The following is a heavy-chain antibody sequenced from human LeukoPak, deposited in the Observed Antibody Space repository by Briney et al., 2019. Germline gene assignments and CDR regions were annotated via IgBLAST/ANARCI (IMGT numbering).Heavy chain of an antibody. CDR3: ASDPVRYYYYMDV. CDR1: GYTFTSYG. V-gene: IGHV1-18*01. Sequence: ASVKVSCKASGYTFTSYGISSVRQAPGQGLEWMGWISAYNGNTNYAQKLQGRVTMTTDTSTSTAYMELRSLRSDDTAVYYCASDPVRYYYYMDVWGKGTMVTVSS. CDR2: ISAYNGNT. J-gene: IGHJ6*03.